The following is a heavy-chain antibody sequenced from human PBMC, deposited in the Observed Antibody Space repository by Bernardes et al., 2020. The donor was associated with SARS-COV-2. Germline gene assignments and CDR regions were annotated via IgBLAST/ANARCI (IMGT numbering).Heavy chain of an antibody. D-gene: IGHD4-17*01. CDR1: EMSISNFW. J-gene: IGHJ5*02. Sequence: GGSLRLSCAVYEMSISNFWMSWVRQGPGKGLEWVAKIKTDGTVRDYVDTVKGRFSISRDNTRNQVYLQMNALRVEDTGTYYCRIGHYADLWGQGTLITVTS. CDR2: IKTDGTVR. V-gene: IGHV3-7*01. CDR3: RIGHYADL.